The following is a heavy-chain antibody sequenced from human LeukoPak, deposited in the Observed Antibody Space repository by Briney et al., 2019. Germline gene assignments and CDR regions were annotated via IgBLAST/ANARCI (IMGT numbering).Heavy chain of an antibody. CDR3: ARIDGPTVYTYYMDL. CDR1: GFSFSIRG. CDR2: ISPWSETV. D-gene: IGHD3-16*01. V-gene: IGHV3-48*04. J-gene: IGHJ6*03. Sequence: GGSLRLSCATSGFSFSIRGMNWVRHRPGKGLEWVSYISPWSETVYYAESVKGRFTVSRDDAEKSLYLQMNTLSVEDTAVYYCARIDGPTVYTYYMDLWGKGTTVTVAS.